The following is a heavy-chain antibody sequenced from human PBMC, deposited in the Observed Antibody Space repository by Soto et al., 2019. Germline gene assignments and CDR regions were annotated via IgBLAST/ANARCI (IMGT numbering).Heavy chain of an antibody. Sequence: SEILSLTCTVSGASISSGDYYWTWIRQPPGKGLEWIGSIYYSGSTYYNPSLKSRVTISVDTSNNQFSLKLSSVTAADTAVYYCARASYDSSTYYLDYWGQGTLVTVSS. V-gene: IGHV4-30-4*01. J-gene: IGHJ4*02. D-gene: IGHD3-22*01. CDR2: IYYSGST. CDR3: ARASYDSSTYYLDY. CDR1: GASISSGDYY.